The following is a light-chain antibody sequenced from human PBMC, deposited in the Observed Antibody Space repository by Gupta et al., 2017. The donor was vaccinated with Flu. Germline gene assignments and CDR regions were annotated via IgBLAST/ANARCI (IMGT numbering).Light chain of an antibody. V-gene: IGKV3-20*01. Sequence: EIVLTQSPGTLSLSPGERATLSCRASQSVGGSYLAWYQQKPGQAPRLLIYDASSRATGFPDRFGGSGSGTEFTLTISRREPEDFAVYYCQHESSSLGTFGRGTKVDIK. J-gene: IGKJ4*01. CDR2: DAS. CDR3: QHESSSLGT. CDR1: QSVGGSY.